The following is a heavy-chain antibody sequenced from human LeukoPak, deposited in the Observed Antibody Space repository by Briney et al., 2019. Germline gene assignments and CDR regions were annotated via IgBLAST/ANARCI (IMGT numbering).Heavy chain of an antibody. V-gene: IGHV3-30*02. CDR3: AKDLTIFGVVVDGFDI. Sequence: SGGSLRLSCIGSGFTFSAYGMHWIRQAPGKGLEWLSYIRYDGSFKFYADSVKGRFTVSRDNSKNMLYLQMNSLRAEDTAVYYCAKDLTIFGVVVDGFDIWGQGTMVTVSS. CDR2: IRYDGSFK. D-gene: IGHD3-3*01. CDR1: GFTFSAYG. J-gene: IGHJ3*02.